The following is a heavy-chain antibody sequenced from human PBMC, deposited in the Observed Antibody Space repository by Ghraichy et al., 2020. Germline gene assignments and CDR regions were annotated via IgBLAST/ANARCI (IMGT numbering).Heavy chain of an antibody. V-gene: IGHV3-30*18. J-gene: IGHJ4*02. CDR2: ISYNGSNK. CDR1: GFTFSSYG. CDR3: AKDPHGGYGPFDY. Sequence: GGSLRLSCAASGFTFSSYGMHWVRQAPGKGLEWVAVISYNGSNKYYADSVKGRFTISRDNSKNTLYLQMNSLRAEDTAVYYCAKDPHGGYGPFDYWGQGTLVTVSS. D-gene: IGHD5-18*01.